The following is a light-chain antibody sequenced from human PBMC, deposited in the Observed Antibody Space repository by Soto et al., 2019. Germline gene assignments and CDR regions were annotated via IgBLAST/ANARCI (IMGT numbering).Light chain of an antibody. CDR2: GAS. V-gene: IGKV3-20*01. J-gene: IGKJ1*01. CDR1: QSVTSSY. CDR3: QQYAGSRT. Sequence: EIVLTQSPGTLSFSPGERASLSCRASQSVTSSYLAWYQQKPGQAPRLLIYGASSRATGIPDRFSGSGSGTDFTLTISRLEPEDFAVYYCQQYAGSRTFGQGTKVDI.